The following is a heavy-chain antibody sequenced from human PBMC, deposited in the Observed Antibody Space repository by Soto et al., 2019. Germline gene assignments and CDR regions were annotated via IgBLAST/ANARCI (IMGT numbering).Heavy chain of an antibody. CDR2: IIPMLAIT. D-gene: IGHD6-13*01. V-gene: IGHV1-69*02. J-gene: IGHJ3*02. CDR1: GGTFNVYT. Sequence: QVQLVQSGAEVKKPGSSVKVSCKASGGTFNVYTIIWVRQAPGQGLEWMGRIIPMLAITNYAQMFQGRVTLTADTSTTTAYMELSSLTSEDTAVYYCALGSWSGETFDIWGQGTLVTVSS. CDR3: ALGSWSGETFDI.